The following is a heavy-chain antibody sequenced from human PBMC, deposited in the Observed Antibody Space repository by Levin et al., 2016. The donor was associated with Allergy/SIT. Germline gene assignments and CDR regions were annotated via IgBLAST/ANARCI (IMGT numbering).Heavy chain of an antibody. CDR2: IIPIFGTA. CDR3: ATVLSGNWFDP. V-gene: IGHV1-69*05. Sequence: SVKVSCKASGGTFSSYAISWVRQAPGQGLEWMGGIIPIFGTANYAQKFQGRVTITRDTSTDTAYMELSSLTSEDTAVYSCATVLSGNWFDPWGQGSLVTVSS. J-gene: IGHJ5*02. D-gene: IGHD3-3*01. CDR1: GGTFSSYA.